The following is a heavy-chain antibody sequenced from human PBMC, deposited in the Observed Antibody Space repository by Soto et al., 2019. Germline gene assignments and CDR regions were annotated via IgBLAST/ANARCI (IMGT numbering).Heavy chain of an antibody. CDR1: GGSLNTYY. D-gene: IGHD1-26*01. Sequence: SETLSLTCTVSGGSLNTYYWSWVRQPPGKGLEWIGYISYSGSTSYNPSLKNRLTISLHASRNQFSLNLRSVTAADTAIYFCARGSRPTRYYFLFYGMDIWGQVTKVTVYS. J-gene: IGHJ6*02. CDR3: ARGSRPTRYYFLFYGMDI. V-gene: IGHV4-59*01. CDR2: ISYSGST.